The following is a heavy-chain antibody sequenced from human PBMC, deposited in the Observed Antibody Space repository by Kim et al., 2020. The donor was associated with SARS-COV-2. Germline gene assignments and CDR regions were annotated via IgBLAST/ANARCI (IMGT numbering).Heavy chain of an antibody. Sequence: NEARKVQGRVTITADKPTSTAYMGLSSLGAEDTAVYYCARVRVSGYFDYWGQGTLVTVSS. V-gene: IGHV1-69*04. CDR3: ARVRVSGYFDY. J-gene: IGHJ4*02.